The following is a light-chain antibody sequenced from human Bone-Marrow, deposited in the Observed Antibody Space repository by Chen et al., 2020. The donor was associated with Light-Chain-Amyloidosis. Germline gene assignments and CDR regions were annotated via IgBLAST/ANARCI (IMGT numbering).Light chain of an antibody. CDR1: QSAASDY. J-gene: IGKJ1*01. V-gene: IGKV3-20*01. CDR3: EQYGSSPVT. Sequence: ILLTQSPGTLSLSPGERATLSCRASQSAASDYVAWYQQKPGQAPRLLIYDASSRAPGIPDRFSGSESGIDFTLTISRVEPEDFAVYYCEQYGSSPVTFGQGTKVEIK. CDR2: DAS.